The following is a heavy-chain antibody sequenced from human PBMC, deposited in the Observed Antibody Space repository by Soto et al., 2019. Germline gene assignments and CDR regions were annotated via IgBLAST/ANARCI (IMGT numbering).Heavy chain of an antibody. D-gene: IGHD3-10*01. CDR3: ARESGYGSGSSVNPDLDW. CDR1: GFTLRSYW. V-gene: IGHV3-7*01. Sequence: EEQLVASGGGLVQPGGSLRLSCAASGFTLRSYWMSWVRQAPGKGLEWLATIKTDASEKKYVDSVKGRFTVSRDNAKNSVYLQMQSLRAEDTAVYYCARESGYGSGSSVNPDLDWWGRGTLVNVS. CDR2: IKTDASEK. J-gene: IGHJ4*01.